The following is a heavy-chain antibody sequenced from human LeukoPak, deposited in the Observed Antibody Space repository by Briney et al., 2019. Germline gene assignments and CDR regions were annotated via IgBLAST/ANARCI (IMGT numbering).Heavy chain of an antibody. CDR3: ARQGGRSGYLDAFDI. CDR2: IWYDGSNK. V-gene: IGHV3-33*08. J-gene: IGHJ3*02. Sequence: GGSLRLSCSASGFTFSGYSMHWVRQAPGKGLEWVAVIWYDGSNKYYADSVKGRFTISRDNSKNTLYLQMNSLRAEDTAVYYCARQGGRSGYLDAFDIWGQGTMVTVSS. CDR1: GFTFSGYS. D-gene: IGHD3-22*01.